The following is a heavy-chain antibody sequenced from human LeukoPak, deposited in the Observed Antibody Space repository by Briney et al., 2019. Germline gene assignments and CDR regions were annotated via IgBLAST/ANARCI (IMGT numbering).Heavy chain of an antibody. CDR2: IYYSGST. CDR1: GGSITNNY. J-gene: IGHJ4*01. CDR3: ARLLGGSGTSYHFDN. V-gene: IGHV4-59*08. Sequence: PSVTLSLTCAVSGGSITNNYWSWIRQPPGKGLEWLGYIYYSGSTNYNPSLKSRITISVDTSKNQFSLKLTSVTAADTAVFYCARLLGGSGTSYHFDNWGHGTLVTVSS. D-gene: IGHD3-10*01.